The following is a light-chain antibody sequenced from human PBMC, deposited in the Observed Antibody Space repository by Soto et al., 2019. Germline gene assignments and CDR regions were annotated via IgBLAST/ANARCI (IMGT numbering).Light chain of an antibody. CDR3: SSYTSSTVV. J-gene: IGLJ2*01. V-gene: IGLV2-14*01. CDR2: EVS. CDR1: SSDVGGYNY. Sequence: QSALTHPASVSGSPGQSITISCTGTSSDVGGYNYVSWYQQHPGKAPKLMIYEVSNRPSGVSNRFSGSKSGNTASLTISGLQAEDEAAYYCSSYTSSTVVFGGGTQLNVL.